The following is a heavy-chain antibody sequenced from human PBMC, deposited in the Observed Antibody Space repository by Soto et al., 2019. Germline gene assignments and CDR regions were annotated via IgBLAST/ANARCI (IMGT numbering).Heavy chain of an antibody. Sequence: LRLSCAASGFTFSSYGMHWVRQAPGKGLEWVAVISYDGSNKYYADSVKGRFTISRDNSKNTLYLQMNSLRAEDTAVYYCAKDGRVGYYYDSSGYPAYWGQGTLVTVSS. J-gene: IGHJ4*02. CDR2: ISYDGSNK. CDR1: GFTFSSYG. D-gene: IGHD3-22*01. V-gene: IGHV3-30*18. CDR3: AKDGRVGYYYDSSGYPAY.